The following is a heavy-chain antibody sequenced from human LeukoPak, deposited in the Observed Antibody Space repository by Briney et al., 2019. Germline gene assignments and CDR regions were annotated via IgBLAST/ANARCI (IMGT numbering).Heavy chain of an antibody. V-gene: IGHV4-34*01. CDR2: INHSGST. CDR3: ARDPFYCSSTSCQRYNRFDP. CDR1: GGSFSGYY. Sequence: PSETLSLTCAVYGGSFSGYYWSWIRQPPGKGLGWIGEINHSGSTNYNPSLKSRVTISVDTSKNQFSLKLSSVTAADTAVYYCARDPFYCSSTSCQRYNRFDPWGQGTLVTVSS. J-gene: IGHJ5*02. D-gene: IGHD2-2*01.